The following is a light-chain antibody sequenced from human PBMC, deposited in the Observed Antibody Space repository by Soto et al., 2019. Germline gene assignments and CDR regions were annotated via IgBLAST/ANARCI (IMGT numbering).Light chain of an antibody. J-gene: IGKJ4*01. Sequence: DIVMTQSPLSLPVTPGEAASVSCMSSQSLLHKNGNNYLAWYQQKPGQAPRLLIYDASSRATGIPDRFSGGGSGTDFTLTISRLEPEDFAVYYCQQFSSYPLTFGGGTKVDIK. V-gene: IGKV3-20*01. CDR3: QQFSSYPLT. CDR1: QSLLHKNGNNY. CDR2: DAS.